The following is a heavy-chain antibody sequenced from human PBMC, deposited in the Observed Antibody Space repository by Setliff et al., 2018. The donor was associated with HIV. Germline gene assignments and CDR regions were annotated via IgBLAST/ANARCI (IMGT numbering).Heavy chain of an antibody. D-gene: IGHD2-2*01. CDR2: INHSGST. CDR1: GGSISSGAYY. Sequence: SETLSLTCTVSGGSISSGAYYWSWIRQPPGKGLEWIGEINHSGSTYYNPSLKSRVTISVDTSKNQFSLKLSSVTAADTAVYYCARRNVVVPAALDYWGQGTLVTVSS. V-gene: IGHV4-39*07. J-gene: IGHJ4*02. CDR3: ARRNVVVPAALDY.